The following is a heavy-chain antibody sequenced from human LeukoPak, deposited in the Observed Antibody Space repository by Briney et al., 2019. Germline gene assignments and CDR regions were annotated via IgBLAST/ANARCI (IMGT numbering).Heavy chain of an antibody. Sequence: GGSLRLSCAASGFTFSSYAMAWVRQAPGKGLEWVSTISGSTGSTYYPDSVKGRFAVSRDNSKSTLYLQMNSLRAEDTAVYYCAKGCGGKCYSDFDYWGQGTLVTVSS. D-gene: IGHD2-21*01. CDR3: AKGCGGKCYSDFDY. V-gene: IGHV3-23*01. CDR1: GFTFSSYA. CDR2: ISGSTGST. J-gene: IGHJ4*02.